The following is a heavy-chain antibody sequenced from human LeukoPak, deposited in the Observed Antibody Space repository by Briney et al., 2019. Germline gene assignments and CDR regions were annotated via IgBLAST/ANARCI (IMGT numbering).Heavy chain of an antibody. V-gene: IGHV1-69*06. D-gene: IGHD2-2*01. CDR1: GGTFSSYA. J-gene: IGHJ5*02. CDR3: ARLVVVVPGASIHWFDP. CDR2: IIPIFGTA. Sequence: SVKVSCKASGGTFSSYAISWVRQAPGQGLEWMGGIIPIFGTANYAQKFQGRVTITADKSTSTAYMELSSLRSEDTAMYYCARLVVVVPGASIHWFDPWGQGTLVTVSS.